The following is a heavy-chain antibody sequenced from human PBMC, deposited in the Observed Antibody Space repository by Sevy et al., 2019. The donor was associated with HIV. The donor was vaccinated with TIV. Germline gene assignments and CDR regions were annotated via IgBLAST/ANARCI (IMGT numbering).Heavy chain of an antibody. CDR1: GFTFSSYA. J-gene: IGHJ4*02. Sequence: GGSLRLSCAASGFTFSSYAMHWVRQAPGKGLEWVAVISYDGSKKYYADSVKGRFTISRDNSKNTLYLQMNSLRAEDTAVYYCARDLPSCGGDCYWGQGTLVTVSS. V-gene: IGHV3-30-3*01. CDR2: ISYDGSKK. CDR3: ARDLPSCGGDCY. D-gene: IGHD2-21*02.